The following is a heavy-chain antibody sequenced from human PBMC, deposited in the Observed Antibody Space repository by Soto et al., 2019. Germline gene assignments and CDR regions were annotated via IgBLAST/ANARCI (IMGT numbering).Heavy chain of an antibody. CDR1: GGSFSGYY. Sequence: TSETLSLTCAVYGGSFSGYYWSWIRQPPGKGLEWIGEINHSGSTNYNPSLKSRVTISVDTSKNQFSLKLSSVTAADTAVYYCARDSSGWYLYYFDYWGQGTLVTVSS. J-gene: IGHJ4*02. CDR3: ARDSSGWYLYYFDY. V-gene: IGHV4-34*01. CDR2: INHSGST. D-gene: IGHD6-19*01.